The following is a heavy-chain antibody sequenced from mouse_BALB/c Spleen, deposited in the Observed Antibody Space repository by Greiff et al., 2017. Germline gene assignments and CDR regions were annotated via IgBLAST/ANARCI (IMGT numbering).Heavy chain of an antibody. D-gene: IGHD1-1*01. J-gene: IGHJ2*01. CDR1: GYTFTSYT. CDR3: TRKTTVVALDY. CDR2: INPSSGYT. Sequence: VQLQQSGAELARPGASVKMSCKASGYTFTSYTMYWVKQRPGQGLEWIGYINPSSGYTNYNQKFKDKATLTADKTSSTVYMQLSSLTSEDSAVYYCTRKTTVVALDYWGQGTTLTVSS. V-gene: IGHV1-4*01.